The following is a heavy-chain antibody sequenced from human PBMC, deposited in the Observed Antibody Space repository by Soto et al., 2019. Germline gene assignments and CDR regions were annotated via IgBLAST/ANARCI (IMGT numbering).Heavy chain of an antibody. CDR2: ISAYNGNT. J-gene: IGHJ5*02. Sequence: ASVKVSCEASGYTFTSYGISWVRQAPGQGLEWMGWISAYNGNTNYAQKLQGRVTMTTDTSTSTAYMELRSLRSDDTAVYYCARKDPYSNYGYWFDPWGQGTLVTVSS. V-gene: IGHV1-18*01. D-gene: IGHD4-4*01. CDR1: GYTFTSYG. CDR3: ARKDPYSNYGYWFDP.